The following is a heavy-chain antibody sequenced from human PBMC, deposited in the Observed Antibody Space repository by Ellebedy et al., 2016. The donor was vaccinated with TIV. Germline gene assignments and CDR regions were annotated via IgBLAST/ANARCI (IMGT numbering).Heavy chain of an antibody. CDR2: ISYDGSNK. D-gene: IGHD3-10*01. J-gene: IGHJ3*02. CDR3: ARDRGSSDI. CDR1: GFTFSSYA. V-gene: IGHV3-30-3*01. Sequence: GGSLRLSXAASGFTFSSYAMHWVRQAPGKGLEWVAVISYDGSNKYYADSVKGRFTISRDNSKNTLYLQMNSLRAEDTAVYYCARDRGSSDIWGQGTMVTVSS.